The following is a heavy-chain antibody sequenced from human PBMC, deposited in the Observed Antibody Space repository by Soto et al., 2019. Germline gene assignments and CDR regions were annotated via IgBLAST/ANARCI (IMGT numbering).Heavy chain of an antibody. Sequence: ASVKVSCKASGYTFSSYGISWVRQAPGQGLEWMGWISGYNGNTDYAQKIQGRVTMNTDTSTSTAYMDLRSLRPDDTVVYYCGRWDYDFYYGGMDVWGQGTTVTVSS. CDR1: GYTFSSYG. J-gene: IGHJ6*02. V-gene: IGHV1-18*01. CDR2: ISGYNGNT. D-gene: IGHD3-3*01. CDR3: GRWDYDFYYGGMDV.